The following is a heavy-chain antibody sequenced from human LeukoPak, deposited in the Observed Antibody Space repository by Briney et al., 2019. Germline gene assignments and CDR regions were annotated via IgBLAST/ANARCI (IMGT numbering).Heavy chain of an antibody. CDR3: ARWDGYSSSPDY. CDR1: GYSFSGYY. V-gene: IGHV1-2*02. CDR2: INPHSGDT. D-gene: IGHD6-13*01. Sequence: ASVKVSCKASGYSFSGYYMHWVRQAPGQGLEWMGWINPHSGDTGYAQKFQGRVTMTRDMSITTIYMELTSLRSDDTAFYYCARWDGYSSSPDYWGQGSLVTVSS. J-gene: IGHJ4*02.